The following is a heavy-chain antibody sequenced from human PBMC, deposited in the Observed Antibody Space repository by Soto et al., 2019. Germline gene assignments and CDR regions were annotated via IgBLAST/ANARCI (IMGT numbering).Heavy chain of an antibody. CDR2: TYYRSKWYN. J-gene: IGHJ6*02. CDR3: AREYSSSWYYYYGMDV. Sequence: SQTLSLTCAISGDRVSSNSAAWNWIRQSPSRGLEWLGRTYYRSKWYNDYAVSVKSRITINPDTSKNQFSLQLNSVTPEDTAVYYCAREYSSSWYYYYGMDVWGQGTTVTVSS. D-gene: IGHD6-13*01. V-gene: IGHV6-1*01. CDR1: GDRVSSNSAA.